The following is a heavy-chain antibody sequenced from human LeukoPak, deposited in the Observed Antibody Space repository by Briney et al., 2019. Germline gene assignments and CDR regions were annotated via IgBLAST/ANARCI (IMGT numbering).Heavy chain of an antibody. J-gene: IGHJ6*03. V-gene: IGHV4-39*01. CDR3: ARRMKRVTAAGSLNYYYYMDV. CDR1: GGSISSSSYY. Sequence: KPSETLSLTCTVSGGSISSSSYYWGWIRQPPGKGLEWIGSIYYSGSTYYNPSLKSRVTISVDTSKNQFSLKLTSVTAADTAVYYCARRMKRVTAAGSLNYYYYMDVWGKGTTVTVSS. D-gene: IGHD6-13*01. CDR2: IYYSGST.